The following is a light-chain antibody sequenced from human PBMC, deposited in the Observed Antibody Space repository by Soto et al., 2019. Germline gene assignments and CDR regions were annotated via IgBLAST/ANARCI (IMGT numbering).Light chain of an antibody. J-gene: IGKJ5*01. CDR2: DAS. V-gene: IGKV1-39*01. CDR3: QQRYSTLT. CDR1: QTIRDY. Sequence: IQMTQSPSSLSASVGARVTITCRKSQTIRDYLNWYTHKPGKAPKRLISDASSLQIGVQSRFSGIGSGTDFTLTISSLQPEEFATYDCQQRYSTLTFGPGTRLEIK.